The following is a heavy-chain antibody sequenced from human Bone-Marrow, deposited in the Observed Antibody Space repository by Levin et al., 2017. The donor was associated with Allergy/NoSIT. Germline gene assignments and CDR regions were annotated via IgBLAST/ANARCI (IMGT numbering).Heavy chain of an antibody. Sequence: GGSLRLSCTASGFTFDDFAMHWVRQAPGKGLEWVSGIDWNSGRIAYADSVKGRFSISRDNAKKSLYLQMSSLRTDDTALYYCAKDILIAPTGSSGGVFDYWGQGALVTVSS. D-gene: IGHD6-13*01. CDR3: AKDILIAPTGSSGGVFDY. CDR1: GFTFDDFA. CDR2: IDWNSGRI. V-gene: IGHV3-9*01. J-gene: IGHJ4*01.